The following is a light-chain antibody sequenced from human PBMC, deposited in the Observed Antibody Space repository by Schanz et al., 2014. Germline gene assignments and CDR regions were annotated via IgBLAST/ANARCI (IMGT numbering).Light chain of an antibody. V-gene: IGLV1-40*01. CDR1: SSNIGAGYD. CDR3: QSYDSSLSGFFWM. Sequence: QSVLTQPPSVSGAPGQRVTISCTGSSSNIGAGYDVHWYQQLPGTAPKLLIYGNSNRPSGVPDRFSGSKSGTSASLAITGLQAEDEADYYCQSYDSSLSGFFWMFGGGTKLTVL. CDR2: GNS. J-gene: IGLJ3*02.